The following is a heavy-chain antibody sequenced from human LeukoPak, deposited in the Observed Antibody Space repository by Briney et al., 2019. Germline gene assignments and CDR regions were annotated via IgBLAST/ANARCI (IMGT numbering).Heavy chain of an antibody. CDR3: STAYYYYGMDV. CDR2: IKSKTDGGTT. CDR1: GFTFSNAW. Sequence: GGSLRLSCAAPGFTFSNAWMSWVRQAPGKGLEWVGRIKSKTDGGTTDYAAPVKGRFTISRDDSKNTLYLQMNSLKTEDTAVYYCSTAYYYYGMDVWGQGTTVTVSS. J-gene: IGHJ6*02. V-gene: IGHV3-15*01.